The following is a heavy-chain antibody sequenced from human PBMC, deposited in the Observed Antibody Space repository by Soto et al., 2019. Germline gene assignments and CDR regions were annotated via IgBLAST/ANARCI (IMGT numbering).Heavy chain of an antibody. D-gene: IGHD2-21*02. CDR3: VKDAVYGDGLWLAGN. Sequence: GGSLRLSCASSGFSVSTYAMIWVRQPPGKGQEWVAGMTGSGGDIRYADPVKGRFTISKDNSKNALYLQMNSLRAEDTAIYYCVKDAVYGDGLWLAGNWGQGTLVTVSS. CDR2: MTGSGGDI. CDR1: GFSVSTYA. V-gene: IGHV3-23*01. J-gene: IGHJ4*02.